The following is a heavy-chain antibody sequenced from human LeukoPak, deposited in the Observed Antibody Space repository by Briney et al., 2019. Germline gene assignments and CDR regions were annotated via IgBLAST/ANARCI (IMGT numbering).Heavy chain of an antibody. CDR3: ARAAVAGKINLDY. D-gene: IGHD6-19*01. J-gene: IGHJ4*02. Sequence: ASVKVSGKASGYTFTGYYMHWVRQAPGQGRGWMGWIKPNGGGRNYAQKFQGRVTMTRDTSISTAYMELSRLRSDDTAVYYCARAAVAGKINLDYWGQGTLVTVSS. CDR1: GYTFTGYY. CDR2: IKPNGGGR. V-gene: IGHV1-2*02.